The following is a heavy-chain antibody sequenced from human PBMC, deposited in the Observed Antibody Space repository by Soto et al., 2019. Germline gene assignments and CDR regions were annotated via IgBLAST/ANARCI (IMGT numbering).Heavy chain of an antibody. CDR1: GYTFTSYC. J-gene: IGHJ5*02. CDR3: ARSLRAAVAALDP. V-gene: IGHV1-46*01. CDR2: INPSGGST. Sequence: GASVKVSCKASGYTFTSYCMHWVRQAPGQGLEWMGIINPSGGSTSYAQKFQGRVTMTRDTSTSTVYMELSSLRSEDTAVYYCARSLRAAVAALDPWGQGTLVTVSS. D-gene: IGHD6-19*01.